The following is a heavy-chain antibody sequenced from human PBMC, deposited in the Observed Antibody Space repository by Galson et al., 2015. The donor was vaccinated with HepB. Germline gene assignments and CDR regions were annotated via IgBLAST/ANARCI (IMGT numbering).Heavy chain of an antibody. CDR2: IYSGGST. J-gene: IGHJ6*03. D-gene: IGHD6-6*01. CDR1: GFTVSSNY. V-gene: IGHV3-53*01. CDR3: ARVLAARRDYYYYYMDV. Sequence: SLRLSCAASGFTVSSNYMSWVRQAPGKGLEWVSVIYSGGSTDYADSVKGRFTISRDNSKNTLYLQMNSLRAEDTAVYYCARVLAARRDYYYYYMDVWGKGTTVTVSS.